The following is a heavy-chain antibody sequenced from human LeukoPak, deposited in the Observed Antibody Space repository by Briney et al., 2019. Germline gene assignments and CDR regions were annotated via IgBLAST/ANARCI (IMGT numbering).Heavy chain of an antibody. CDR3: ARKGSRRPSPEGV. CDR2: IKQDGSEK. Sequence: GGSLRLSCAASGFTFSLYWMSWVRQAPGKGLEWVADIKQDGSEKYYVDSVKGRFTISRDNAKNSLSLQMDSLRAEDTAVYYCARKGSRRPSPEGVWGQGTLVTVSS. J-gene: IGHJ4*02. V-gene: IGHV3-7*03. CDR1: GFTFSLYW. D-gene: IGHD1-14*01.